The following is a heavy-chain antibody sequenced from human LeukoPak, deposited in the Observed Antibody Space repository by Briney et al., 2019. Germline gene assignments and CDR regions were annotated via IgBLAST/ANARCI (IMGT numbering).Heavy chain of an antibody. J-gene: IGHJ4*02. V-gene: IGHV1-69*16. D-gene: IGHD5-24*01. CDR3: ASDTGDGYNLLLDY. Sequence: IIPILGIANYAQKFQGRVTITTDESTSTAYMELSSLRSEDTAVYYCASDTGDGYNLLLDYWGQGTLVTVSS. CDR2: IIPILGIA.